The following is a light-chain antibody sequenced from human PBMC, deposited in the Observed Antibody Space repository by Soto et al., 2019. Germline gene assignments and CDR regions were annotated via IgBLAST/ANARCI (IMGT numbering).Light chain of an antibody. CDR1: SSNIGSNI. J-gene: IGLJ1*01. CDR3: AAWDDSLHGHV. CDR2: SNN. Sequence: SVLTQPPAASGTPGQRVTISCSGGSSNIGSNIVNWYQQLPGTAPKVLIYSNNQRPSGVPDRFSGSKSGTSASLAISGLQSEDEADYYCAAWDDSLHGHVFGTGTKVTVL. V-gene: IGLV1-44*01.